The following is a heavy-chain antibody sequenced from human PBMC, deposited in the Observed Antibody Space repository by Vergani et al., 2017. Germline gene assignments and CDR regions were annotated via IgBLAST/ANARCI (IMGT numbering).Heavy chain of an antibody. V-gene: IGHV1-69*01. Sequence: QVQLVQSGAEVKKPGSSVKVSCKASGGTFSSYAINWVRQAPGQGLEWMGGIISIFGTVNYAQKFQDRVTITADESTSTAYMELSSLRSEDTAVYYCARDRKTMVRFDAFDVWGQGTMVTVSS. J-gene: IGHJ3*01. CDR2: IISIFGTV. CDR3: ARDRKTMVRFDAFDV. D-gene: IGHD3-10*01. CDR1: GGTFSSYA.